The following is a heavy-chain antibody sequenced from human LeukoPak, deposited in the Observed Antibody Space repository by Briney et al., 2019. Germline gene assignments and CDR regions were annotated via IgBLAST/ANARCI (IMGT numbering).Heavy chain of an antibody. Sequence: GSLRLSCAASGFTFGDYYMSWIRQPPGKGLEWIGEINHSGSTNYNPSLKSRVTISVDTSKNQFSLKLSSVTAADTAVYYCARDGSYKRLDYWGQGTLVTVSS. CDR1: GFTFGDYY. CDR3: ARDGSYKRLDY. CDR2: INHSGST. V-gene: IGHV4-34*01. J-gene: IGHJ4*02. D-gene: IGHD1-26*01.